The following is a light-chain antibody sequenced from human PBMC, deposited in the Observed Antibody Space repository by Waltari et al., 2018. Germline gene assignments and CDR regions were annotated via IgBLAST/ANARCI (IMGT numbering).Light chain of an antibody. Sequence: SHELTQPPSVSVSPGQTATISCSRDALPKQYGYWYQKKPGQAPILLIYKDTERPSGIPERFSGFSSGTTVTLTISGVQAEDEADYYCQSADNSGTYWEFGGGTKLTVL. CDR2: KDT. CDR3: QSADNSGTYWE. CDR1: ALPKQY. V-gene: IGLV3-25*03. J-gene: IGLJ3*02.